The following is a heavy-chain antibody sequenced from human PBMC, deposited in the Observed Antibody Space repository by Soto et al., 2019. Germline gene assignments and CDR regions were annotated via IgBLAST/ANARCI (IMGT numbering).Heavy chain of an antibody. Sequence: QVQLVQSGAELKKPGASVKVSCKASGYTFADFYIPCVRQAPGQGFEWMGWMNPNTGGASYAQNFLGRVAMTRDTSISKAYVELSRLSSNDTAVDFCATSTDYDFGSGAFWGQGTLVTVSS. CDR3: ATSTDYDFGSGAF. V-gene: IGHV1-2*02. CDR2: MNPNTGGA. D-gene: IGHD3-3*01. J-gene: IGHJ4*02. CDR1: GYTFADFY.